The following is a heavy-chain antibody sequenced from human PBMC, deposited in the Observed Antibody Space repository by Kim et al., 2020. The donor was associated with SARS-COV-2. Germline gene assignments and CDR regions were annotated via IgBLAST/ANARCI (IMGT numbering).Heavy chain of an antibody. CDR3: ARAGGYGDYYDYYYYGMDV. Sequence: SETLSLTCTVSGGSISSGGYYWSWIRQHPGKGLEWIGYIYYSGSTYYNPSLKSRVTISVDTSKNQFSLKLSSVTAADTAVYYCARAGGYGDYYDYYYYGMDVWGQGTTVTVSS. CDR1: GGSISSGGYY. V-gene: IGHV4-31*03. CDR2: IYYSGST. D-gene: IGHD4-17*01. J-gene: IGHJ6*02.